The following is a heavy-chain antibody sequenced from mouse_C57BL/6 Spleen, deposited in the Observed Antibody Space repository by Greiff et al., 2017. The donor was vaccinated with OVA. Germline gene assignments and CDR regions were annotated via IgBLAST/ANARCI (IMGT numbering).Heavy chain of an antibody. J-gene: IGHJ4*01. V-gene: IGHV3-6*01. CDR2: ISYDGSN. CDR1: GYSITSGYY. Sequence: EVQLQESGPGLVKPSQSLSLTCSVTGYSITSGYYWNWLRQFPGNKLEWMGYISYDGSNNYNPSLKNRISITRDTSKNQFFLKLNSVTTEDTATYYCARAGNPYAMDYWGQGTSVTVSS. D-gene: IGHD2-1*01. CDR3: ARAGNPYAMDY.